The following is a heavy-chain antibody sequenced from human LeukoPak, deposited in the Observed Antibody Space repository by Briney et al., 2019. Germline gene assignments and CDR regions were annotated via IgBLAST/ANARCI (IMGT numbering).Heavy chain of an antibody. CDR1: GGSFSGYY. CDR2: INHSGST. Sequence: KPSETLSLTCAVYGGSFSGYYWSWIRQPPGKGLEWIGEINHSGSTNYNPSLKSRVTISVDTSKNQFSLKLSSVTAADTAVYYCARRSIVGATNPWGQGTLVTVSS. D-gene: IGHD1-26*01. CDR3: ARRSIVGATNP. V-gene: IGHV4-34*01. J-gene: IGHJ5*02.